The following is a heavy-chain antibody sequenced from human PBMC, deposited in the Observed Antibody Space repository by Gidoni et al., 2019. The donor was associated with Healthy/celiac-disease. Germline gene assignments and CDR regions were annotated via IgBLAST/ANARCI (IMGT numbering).Heavy chain of an antibody. CDR2: ISSSGSTI. Sequence: EVQLVESGGGLVQPGGSLRLSCAASGFTVSSYEMNWVRQAPGKGLEWVSYISSSGSTIYYADSVKGRFTISRDNAKNSLYLQMNSLRAEDTAVYYCARGDVVASRGVDYWGQGTLVTVSS. J-gene: IGHJ4*02. D-gene: IGHD5-12*01. V-gene: IGHV3-48*03. CDR3: ARGDVVASRGVDY. CDR1: GFTVSSYE.